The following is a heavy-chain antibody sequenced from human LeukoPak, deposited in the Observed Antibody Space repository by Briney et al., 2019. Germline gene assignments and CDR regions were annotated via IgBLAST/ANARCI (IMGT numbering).Heavy chain of an antibody. J-gene: IGHJ4*02. V-gene: IGHV3-64*01. CDR1: GFTFSSYA. Sequence: TGGSLRLSCAASGFTFSSYAMHWVRQAPGKRLEYVSAISSNGGSTYYANSVKGRFTISRDNSKNTLYLQMGSLRAEDMAVYYCARSSSGMTTADYWGQGTLVTVSS. CDR3: ARSSSGMTTADY. D-gene: IGHD4-17*01. CDR2: ISSNGGST.